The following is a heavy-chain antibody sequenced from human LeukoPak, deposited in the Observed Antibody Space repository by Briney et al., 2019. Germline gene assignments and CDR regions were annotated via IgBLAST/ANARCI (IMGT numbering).Heavy chain of an antibody. CDR2: ISGSGGST. Sequence: GGSLRLSCAASGFTFSSYAMSWVRQAPGKGLEWVSAISGSGGSTYYADSVKGRFTISRDNSKNTLYLQMNSLRAEDTALYYCAKATGYSSIQPNWFDPWGQGTLVTVSS. CDR3: AKATGYSSIQPNWFDP. J-gene: IGHJ5*02. D-gene: IGHD6-13*01. V-gene: IGHV3-23*01. CDR1: GFTFSSYA.